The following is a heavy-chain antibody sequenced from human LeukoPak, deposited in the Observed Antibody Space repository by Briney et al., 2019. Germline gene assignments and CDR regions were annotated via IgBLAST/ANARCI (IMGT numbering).Heavy chain of an antibody. Sequence: TGGSLRLSCAASGFTFSDYYMSWIRQAPGKGLEWVSYISSSGSTIYYADSVKGRFTISRDNAKISLYLQMNSLRAEDTAVYYCARENIVAPYYYYMDVWGKGTTVTVSS. D-gene: IGHD2-15*01. CDR3: ARENIVAPYYYYMDV. J-gene: IGHJ6*03. V-gene: IGHV3-11*04. CDR2: ISSSGSTI. CDR1: GFTFSDYY.